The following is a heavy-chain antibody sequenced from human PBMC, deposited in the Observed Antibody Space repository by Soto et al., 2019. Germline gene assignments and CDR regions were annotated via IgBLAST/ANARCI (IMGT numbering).Heavy chain of an antibody. CDR1: GFTISGYA. V-gene: IGHV3-23*01. J-gene: IGHJ5*02. CDR2: ISGSGGSA. CDR3: AKDPRTFGGVIVIRGWFDP. D-gene: IGHD3-16*02. Sequence: EVQLLESGGGLVQPGGSLRLSCAASGFTISGYAMSWVRQAPGKGLEWVSGISGSGGSAYYADSVKGRFTISRDNSKNTLYLQMDSLRAEDAALYYCAKDPRTFGGVIVIRGWFDPWGLGTLVTVSS.